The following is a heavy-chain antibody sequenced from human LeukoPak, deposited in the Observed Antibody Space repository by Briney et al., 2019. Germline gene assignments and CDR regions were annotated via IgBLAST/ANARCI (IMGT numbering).Heavy chain of an antibody. CDR3: ARDLGVEAYYFDY. J-gene: IGHJ4*02. CDR2: INPNSGGT. CDR1: GYTFIAYY. D-gene: IGHD3-10*01. V-gene: IGHV1-2*02. Sequence: GASVKVSCKASGYTFIAYYMHWVRQAPGQGLEWMGWINPNSGGTNYAQKFQGRVTMTRDTSISTAYMELSRLRSDDTAVYYCARDLGVEAYYFDYWGQGTLVTVSS.